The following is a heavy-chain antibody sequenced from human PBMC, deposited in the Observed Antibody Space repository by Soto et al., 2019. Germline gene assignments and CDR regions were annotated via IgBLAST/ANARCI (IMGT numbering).Heavy chain of an antibody. V-gene: IGHV1-69*13. J-gene: IGHJ4*02. CDR2: IIPIFGTA. D-gene: IGHD4-17*01. CDR1: GGTFSSYA. CDR3: ARTNGDYALFDY. Sequence: SVKVSCKASGGTFSSYAISWVRQAPGQGLEWVGGIIPIFGTANYAQKFQGRVTITADESTSTAYMELSSLRSEDTAVYYCARTNGDYALFDYWGQGTLVTVSS.